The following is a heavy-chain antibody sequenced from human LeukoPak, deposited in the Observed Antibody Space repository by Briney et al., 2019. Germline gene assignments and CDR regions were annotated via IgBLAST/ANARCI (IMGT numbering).Heavy chain of an antibody. CDR3: AKDPKGGVIAQSFDS. CDR2: ISGSSGST. V-gene: IGHV3-23*01. CDR1: GFTFSSYA. J-gene: IGHJ4*02. Sequence: GGSLRLSCAASGFTFSSYAMSWVRHAPGKGLERGSAISGSSGSTYYADSVKGRFTISRDNSKNTLSLQMNSLRAAHTAVYSCAKDPKGGVIAQSFDSWGQGTLVTVSS. D-gene: IGHD3-16*02.